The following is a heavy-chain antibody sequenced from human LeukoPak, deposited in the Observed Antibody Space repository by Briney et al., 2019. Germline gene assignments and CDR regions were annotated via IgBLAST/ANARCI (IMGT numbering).Heavy chain of an antibody. CDR1: GYTFTGYF. V-gene: IGHV1-2*06. CDR3: ARDLSSTANWEFDY. CDR2: INLNSGDT. J-gene: IGHJ4*02. D-gene: IGHD1-26*01. Sequence: ASVKVSCKASGYTFTGYFMHWVRQAPGQGLEWMGRINLNSGDTYYAQNFQGRVTMTGDTSISTAYVELSRLTSDDTAIYYCARDLSSTANWEFDYWGQGTLVTVSS.